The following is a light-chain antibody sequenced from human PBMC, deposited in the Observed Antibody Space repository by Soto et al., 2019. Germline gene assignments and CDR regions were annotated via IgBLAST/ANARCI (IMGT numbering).Light chain of an antibody. J-gene: IGKJ2*01. Sequence: EIGLTQSPGTLSLSPGERATLSCRTSQSVISTYLAWYQQKPGQAPRLLIYDASRRATGIPDRFSGSGSGTDFTLTISRLEPEDFAVYHCQQYETSPPMYTFGQGTKLEIK. CDR2: DAS. CDR1: QSVISTY. V-gene: IGKV3-20*01. CDR3: QQYETSPPMYT.